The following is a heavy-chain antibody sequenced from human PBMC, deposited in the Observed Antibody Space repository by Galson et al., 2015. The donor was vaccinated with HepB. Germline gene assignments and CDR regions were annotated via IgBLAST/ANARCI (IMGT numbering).Heavy chain of an antibody. CDR3: HTTTVTTGYYAMDV. V-gene: IGHV3-74*01. CDR2: INSDGSST. D-gene: IGHD4-17*01. J-gene: IGHJ6*02. CDR1: GFTFSSYV. Sequence: SLRLSCAASGFTFSSYVMHWVRQAPGKGLVWVSRINSDGSSTSYADSVKGRFTISRDNAKNPLFLQMNSLRAEDTAVYYCHTTTVTTGYYAMDVWGQGTTVTVSS.